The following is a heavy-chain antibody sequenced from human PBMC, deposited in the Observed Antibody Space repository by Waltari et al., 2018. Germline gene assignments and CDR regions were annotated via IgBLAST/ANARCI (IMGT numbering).Heavy chain of an antibody. CDR3: ARFDRYFDLGYYFDY. D-gene: IGHD3-9*01. CDR2: IYYSGST. J-gene: IGHJ4*02. Sequence: QVQLQESGPGLVKPSQTLSLTCTVSGGSIRSGDYYWSWIRQPPGKGLEWIGYIYYSGSTYYNPSLKSRVTISVDTSKNQFSLKLSSVTAADTAVYYCARFDRYFDLGYYFDYWGQGTLVTVSS. CDR1: GGSIRSGDYY. V-gene: IGHV4-30-4*08.